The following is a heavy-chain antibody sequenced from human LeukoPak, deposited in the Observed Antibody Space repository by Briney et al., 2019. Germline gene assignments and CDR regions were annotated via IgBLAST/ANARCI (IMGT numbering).Heavy chain of an antibody. CDR2: IYPGDSDT. Sequence: GESLKISCKGSGYSFTSYWIGWVRQMPGKGLEWMGIIYPGDSDTRYSPSFQGQVTISADKSTSTAYLQWSSLKASDTAMYYCARPALHHVALYAFDIWGQGAMVTVSS. CDR1: GYSFTSYW. CDR3: ARPALHHVALYAFDI. V-gene: IGHV5-51*01. D-gene: IGHD2-15*01. J-gene: IGHJ3*02.